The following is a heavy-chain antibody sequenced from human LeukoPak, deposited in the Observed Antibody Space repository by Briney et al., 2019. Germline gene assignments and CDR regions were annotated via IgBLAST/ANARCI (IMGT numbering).Heavy chain of an antibody. CDR3: ARGGGSSAYYSRFNP. D-gene: IGHD3-22*01. Sequence: SETLSLTCTVSGGSISSSNYYWCWIRQPPGKGLEYIASVYYSGNTYYHPSLKSRITISLDTSNNQFSLKLTSVTATDTAVYYCARGGGSSAYYSRFNPWGQGILVTVSS. CDR1: GGSISSSNYY. CDR2: VYYSGNT. V-gene: IGHV4-39*01. J-gene: IGHJ5*02.